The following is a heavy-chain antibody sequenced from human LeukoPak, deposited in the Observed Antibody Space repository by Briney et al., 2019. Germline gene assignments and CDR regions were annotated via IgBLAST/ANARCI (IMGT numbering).Heavy chain of an antibody. D-gene: IGHD5-18*01. J-gene: IGHJ3*01. CDR3: ARGRGNSYV. Sequence: GGSLRLSCAASGFIFSTYWMTWVRQAPGKGLEWVANIKQEGSEKYYVDSVKGRFTISRDNAKNSLYLQMNSLRAEDTAVYYCARGRGNSYVWGQGTMVSVSS. V-gene: IGHV3-7*01. CDR2: IKQEGSEK. CDR1: GFIFSTYW.